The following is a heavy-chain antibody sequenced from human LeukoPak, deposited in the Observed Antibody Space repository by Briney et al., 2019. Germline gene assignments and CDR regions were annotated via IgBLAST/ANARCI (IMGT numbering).Heavy chain of an antibody. D-gene: IGHD6-13*01. V-gene: IGHV4-59*08. CDR2: IYYSGST. J-gene: IGHJ4*02. CDR1: GGSISSYY. CDR3: ARRGYSSSWYYFDY. Sequence: KPSETLSLTCTVSGGSISSYYWSWIRQPPGKGLEWIGYIYYSGSTNYNPSLKSRVTISVDTSKNQFSLKLSSVTAADTAVYYCARRGYSSSWYYFDYWGQGTLVTVSS.